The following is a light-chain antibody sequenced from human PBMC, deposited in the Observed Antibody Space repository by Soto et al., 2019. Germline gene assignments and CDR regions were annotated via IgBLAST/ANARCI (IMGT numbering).Light chain of an antibody. V-gene: IGLV2-8*01. CDR2: EVT. Sequence: QSALTQPPSASGSPGQSVTISCAGTSSDVGAYNYVSWYQQHPGKAPKLMIYEVTKRPSGVSDRFSGSKSGNTASLTVSGLQVEDEADYYCSSHAGTKVVFGGGTKLTVL. J-gene: IGLJ2*01. CDR1: SSDVGAYNY. CDR3: SSHAGTKVV.